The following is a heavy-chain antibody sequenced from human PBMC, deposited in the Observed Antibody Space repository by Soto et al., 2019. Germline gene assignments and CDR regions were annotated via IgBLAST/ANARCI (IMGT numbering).Heavy chain of an antibody. D-gene: IGHD4-17*01. CDR1: GGSFSDYY. J-gene: IGHJ5*02. CDR2: INHSGRT. CDR3: ARGDLTTQGS. V-gene: IGHV4-34*01. Sequence: QVQLQQWGAGLLKPSETLSLTCAVYGGSFSDYYWSWIRQPPGKGLEWIGEINHSGRTNYNPSLKSRVTISVDTSKNQFSVKLSSVTAADTAVYYCARGDLTTQGSWGQGTLVTVSS.